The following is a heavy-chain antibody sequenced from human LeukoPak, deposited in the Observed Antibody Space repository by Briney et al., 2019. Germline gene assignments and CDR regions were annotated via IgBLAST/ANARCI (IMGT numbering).Heavy chain of an antibody. CDR2: IYYSGST. D-gene: IGHD5-18*01. Sequence: SETLSLTCTVSGGSISSGGYYWSWIRQHPGQGLEWIGYIYYSGSTYYNPSLKSRVTISVDTSKNQFSLKLSSVTAADTAVYYCARNVDTAMVGFDYWGQGTLVTVSS. J-gene: IGHJ4*02. CDR1: GGSISSGGYY. CDR3: ARNVDTAMVGFDY. V-gene: IGHV4-31*03.